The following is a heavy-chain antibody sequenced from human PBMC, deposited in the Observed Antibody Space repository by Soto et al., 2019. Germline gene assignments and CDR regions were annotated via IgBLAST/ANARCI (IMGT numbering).Heavy chain of an antibody. J-gene: IGHJ4*02. Sequence: GGSLRLSCAASGFTFSSYAMRWVRQAPGKGLEWVSAISGGGSNTYYADSVKGRFTISRDNSKNTLYLQMNSLRAEDTAVYYCARVPAYSSSWEYYFDYWGQGTLVTVSS. CDR2: ISGGGSNT. CDR1: GFTFSSYA. V-gene: IGHV3-23*01. CDR3: ARVPAYSSSWEYYFDY. D-gene: IGHD6-13*01.